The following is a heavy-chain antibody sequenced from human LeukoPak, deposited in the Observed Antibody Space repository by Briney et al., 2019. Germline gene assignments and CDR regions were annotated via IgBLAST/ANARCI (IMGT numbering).Heavy chain of an antibody. CDR2: IKDDGSEK. CDR1: GFTFRSFW. D-gene: IGHD1-14*01. V-gene: IGHV3-7*04. J-gene: IGHJ4*02. Sequence: GSLRLSCVGSGFTFRSFWVTWVRQATGKGLEWVANIKDDGSEKYSVDSVKGRFTISRDNAKNLLYLQMSSLRAEDTAVYYCARARIDYWGQGTLVTVSS. CDR3: ARARIDY.